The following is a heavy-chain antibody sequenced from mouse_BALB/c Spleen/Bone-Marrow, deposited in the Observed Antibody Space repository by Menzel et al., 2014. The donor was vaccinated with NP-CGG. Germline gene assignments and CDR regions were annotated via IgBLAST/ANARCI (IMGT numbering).Heavy chain of an antibody. J-gene: IGHJ2*01. CDR3: TGYGNYFDY. Sequence: QVQLQQSGAELVRPGASVKLSCKASGYTFTNYWINWVKQRPGQGLGWIGNIYPSDSYTTYNQNFKDKATLTVDKSSSTAYMQLSSPTSEDSAVYYCTGYGNYFDYWGQGTTLTVSS. V-gene: IGHV1-69*02. CDR2: IYPSDSYT. D-gene: IGHD2-1*01. CDR1: GYTFTNYW.